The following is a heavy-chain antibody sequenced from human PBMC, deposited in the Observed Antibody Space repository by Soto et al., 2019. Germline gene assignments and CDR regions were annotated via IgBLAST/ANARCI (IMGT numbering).Heavy chain of an antibody. D-gene: IGHD3-10*01. CDR3: AKPKSMVRGNNWFDP. J-gene: IGHJ5*02. V-gene: IGHV3-23*04. CDR1: GFTFSSYA. CDR2: ISGSGGST. Sequence: EVQLVETGGGLIQPGGSLRLSCAASGFTFSSYAMSWVRQAPGKGLEWVSAISGSGGSTYYADSVKGRFTISRDNSKNTLYLQMNSLRAEDTAVYYCAKPKSMVRGNNWFDPWGQGTLVTVSS.